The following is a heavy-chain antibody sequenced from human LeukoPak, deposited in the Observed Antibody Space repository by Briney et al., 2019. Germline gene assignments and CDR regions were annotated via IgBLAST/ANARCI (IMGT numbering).Heavy chain of an antibody. Sequence: GRSLRLSCAASRFTFSSYAIHWVRQPPGKGLEWVALISYDGSNKYYGDSVKGRFTISRDNSKNTLYLQMNSLRAEDTAVYYCARVRDFWSGYYFDYWGQGTLVTVSS. J-gene: IGHJ4*02. D-gene: IGHD3-3*01. V-gene: IGHV3-30-3*01. CDR3: ARVRDFWSGYYFDY. CDR2: ISYDGSNK. CDR1: RFTFSSYA.